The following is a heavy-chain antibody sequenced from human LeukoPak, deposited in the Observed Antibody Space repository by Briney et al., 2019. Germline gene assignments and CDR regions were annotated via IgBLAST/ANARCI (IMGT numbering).Heavy chain of an antibody. V-gene: IGHV1-18*01. CDR1: GYSFTSYG. CDR3: ARDRPYYYDSSAYYPDF. J-gene: IGHJ4*02. Sequence: ASVKVSCKASGYSFTSYGISWVRQAPGQGLEWMGWISGYNGNTNYAQRLQGRVTMTTDTSTSTAYMELRSLSSDDTAVYYYARDRPYYYDSSAYYPDFWGQGTLVTVSS. CDR2: ISGYNGNT. D-gene: IGHD3-22*01.